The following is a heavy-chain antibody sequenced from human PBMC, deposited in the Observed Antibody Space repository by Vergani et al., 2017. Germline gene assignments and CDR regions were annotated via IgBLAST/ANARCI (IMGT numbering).Heavy chain of an antibody. Sequence: QVQLVQSGAEVKKPGASAKVSCKASGYTFTGYYMHWVRQAPGQGLEWMGWINPNSGGTNYAQKFQGRVTMTRDTSISTAYMELSSLRSEDTAVYYCARDRVIGAAAVYYFDYWGQGTLVTVSS. V-gene: IGHV1-2*02. J-gene: IGHJ4*02. CDR3: ARDRVIGAAAVYYFDY. CDR2: INPNSGGT. CDR1: GYTFTGYY. D-gene: IGHD6-13*01.